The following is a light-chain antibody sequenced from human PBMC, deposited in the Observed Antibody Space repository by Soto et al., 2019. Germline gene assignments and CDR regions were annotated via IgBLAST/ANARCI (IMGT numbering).Light chain of an antibody. J-gene: IGLJ2*01. CDR1: SSDVGGYNY. V-gene: IGLV2-11*01. CDR2: DVS. Sequence: QSALTQPRSVSGSPGQSVTISCTGTSSDVGGYNYVSWYQQHPGKAHQLMIYDVSKRPSGVPDRFSGSKSGNTASLTISGLQAEDEADDYCCSYAGSYPVVFGGGTKLTVL. CDR3: CSYAGSYPVV.